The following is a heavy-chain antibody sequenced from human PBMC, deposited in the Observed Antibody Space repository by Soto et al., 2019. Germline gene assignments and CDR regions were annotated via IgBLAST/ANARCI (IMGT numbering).Heavy chain of an antibody. CDR3: ARCPYVWGSCWFDP. J-gene: IGHJ5*02. CDR2: TYYRSKWYN. V-gene: IGHV6-1*01. D-gene: IGHD3-16*01. Sequence: SQTLSLTCAISGDSVSSNSAAWNWIRQSPSRGLEWLGRTYYRSKWYNDYAVSVKSRITINPDTSKNQFSLQLNFVTPEDTAVYYCARCPYVWGSCWFDPWGQGTLVTVSS. CDR1: GDSVSSNSAA.